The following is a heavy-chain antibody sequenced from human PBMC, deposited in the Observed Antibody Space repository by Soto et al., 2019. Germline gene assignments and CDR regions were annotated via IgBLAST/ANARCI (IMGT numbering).Heavy chain of an antibody. Sequence: QVQLVQSGAEEKKPGASVKVSCKASGYTFTGYAMHWVRQAPGQRLEWMGWINAGNGNTKYSQKFQGRVTITRDTPARAAYMELISLSSEDTAVYDCARAVSVAADFDYWGQGTLVTVSS. CDR1: GYTFTGYA. D-gene: IGHD6-19*01. CDR2: INAGNGNT. CDR3: ARAVSVAADFDY. V-gene: IGHV1-3*05. J-gene: IGHJ4*02.